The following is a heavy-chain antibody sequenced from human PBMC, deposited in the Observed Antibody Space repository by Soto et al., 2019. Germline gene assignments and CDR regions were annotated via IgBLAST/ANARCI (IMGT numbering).Heavy chain of an antibody. CDR2: ISSTGSTI. CDR1: GFTLSSYE. V-gene: IGHV3-48*03. J-gene: IGHJ4*02. D-gene: IGHD6-19*01. CDR3: ARQTGWHFDC. Sequence: EVQLVESGGGLVQPGGSLRLSCAASGFTLSSYEMKWVRQAPGKGLEWVSYISSTGSTIYYADSVKGRFTISRDNDKNSLYLQMSSLRAEDTAVYYCARQTGWHFDCWGQGILVTVSS.